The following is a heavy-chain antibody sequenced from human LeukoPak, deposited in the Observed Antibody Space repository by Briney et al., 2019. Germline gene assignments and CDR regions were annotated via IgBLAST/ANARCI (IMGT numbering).Heavy chain of an antibody. J-gene: IGHJ4*02. CDR3: ATGGGLAPEIDY. V-gene: IGHV3-30*04. CDR2: VSYDGIIK. D-gene: IGHD3-16*01. Sequence: GGSLRLSCATSGFTFSGCAMHWVRQAPGKGLEWVAVVSYDGIIKYYADSLKGRFTISRDNSKNTLYLQMNSLRTEDTAMYYCATGGGLAPEIDYWGQGTLVTVSS. CDR1: GFTFSGCA.